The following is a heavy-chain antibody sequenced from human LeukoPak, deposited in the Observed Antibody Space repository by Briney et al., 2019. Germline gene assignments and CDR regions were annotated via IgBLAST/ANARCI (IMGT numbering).Heavy chain of an antibody. D-gene: IGHD5/OR15-5a*01. V-gene: IGHV3-20*04. J-gene: IGHJ6*03. CDR1: GFTLDDYG. Sequence: GGSLRLSCAASGFTLDDYGMSWVRQAPGKGLEWVSGIIWNGGSTGYADSVKGRFTISRDNAKNSLYLQMNSLRAVDTAVYYCARDPPLVSGPVYYYYYMDVWGKGTTVTVSS. CDR2: IIWNGGST. CDR3: ARDPPLVSGPVYYYYYMDV.